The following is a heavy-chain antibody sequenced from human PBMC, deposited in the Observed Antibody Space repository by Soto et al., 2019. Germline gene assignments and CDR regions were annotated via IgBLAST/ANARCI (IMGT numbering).Heavy chain of an antibody. D-gene: IGHD3-10*01. CDR3: ARQGFGPLHGLVDV. CDR1: GGSISSYY. J-gene: IGHJ6*02. CDR2: VHHSWGS. Sequence: QVQLQESGPGLVKPSETLSLSCTVSGGSISSYYWSWFRQSPGKRMEWIGYVHHSWGSSYNPSLQSRVAISLDTSKSQFSLKVTSVTATDTAVYYCARQGFGPLHGLVDVWGHGTTVPVSS. V-gene: IGHV4-59*08.